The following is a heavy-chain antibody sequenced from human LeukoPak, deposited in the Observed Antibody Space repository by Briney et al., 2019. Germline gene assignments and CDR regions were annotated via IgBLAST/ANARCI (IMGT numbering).Heavy chain of an antibody. Sequence: SETLSLTCTVSGGSVSSGSYYWSWIRQPPGKGLEWIGYIYYSGSTNYNPSLKSRVTISVDTSKNQFSLKLNSVTAADTAVYYCARDSSGYYYAYWGQGTLVTVSS. D-gene: IGHD3-22*01. CDR2: IYYSGST. CDR1: GGSVSSGSYY. J-gene: IGHJ4*02. CDR3: ARDSSGYYYAY. V-gene: IGHV4-61*01.